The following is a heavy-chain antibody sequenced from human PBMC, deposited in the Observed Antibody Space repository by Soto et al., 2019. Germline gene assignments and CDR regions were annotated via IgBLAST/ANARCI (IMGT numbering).Heavy chain of an antibody. CDR2: INHSGSA. J-gene: IGHJ5*02. Sequence: PSETLSLTCAVYGGSFSGYYWSWIRQPPGKGLEWIGEINHSGSANYNPSLKSRVTISVDTSKNQFSLKLSSVTAADTAVYYCARYVVVPAAIGDNWFDPWGQGTLVTVSS. CDR1: GGSFSGYY. D-gene: IGHD2-2*01. CDR3: ARYVVVPAAIGDNWFDP. V-gene: IGHV4-34*01.